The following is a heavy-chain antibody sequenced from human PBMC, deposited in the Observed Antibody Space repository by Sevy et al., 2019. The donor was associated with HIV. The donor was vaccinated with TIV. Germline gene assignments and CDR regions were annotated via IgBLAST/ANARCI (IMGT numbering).Heavy chain of an antibody. D-gene: IGHD3-22*01. Sequence: ASMKVSCKASGYTFTSYDINWVRQATGQGLEWMGWMNPNSGNTGYAQKFQGRVTITRNTSISTAYMELNSLRSEDTAVYYCARDYYDTSDYHYDGFDIWGQGTMVTVSS. CDR1: GYTFTSYD. CDR2: MNPNSGNT. V-gene: IGHV1-8*03. CDR3: ARDYYDTSDYHYDGFDI. J-gene: IGHJ3*02.